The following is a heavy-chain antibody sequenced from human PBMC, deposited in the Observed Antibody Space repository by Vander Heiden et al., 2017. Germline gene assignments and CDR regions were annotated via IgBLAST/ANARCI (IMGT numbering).Heavy chain of an antibody. CDR3: AIAYYYDSSGYNDAFDI. CDR1: GLRFSDYD. CDR2: ISSSGSTI. V-gene: IGHV3-11*01. D-gene: IGHD3-22*01. Sequence: QEQQVETGGGLFKPGGSVRVSCVGYGLRFSDYDMDWRRQAPVKGLEWVSYISSSGSTIYYADSVKGRFTISRDNAKKSLYLQMNSLRAEDTAVYYCAIAYYYDSSGYNDAFDIWGQGTMVTVSS. J-gene: IGHJ3*02.